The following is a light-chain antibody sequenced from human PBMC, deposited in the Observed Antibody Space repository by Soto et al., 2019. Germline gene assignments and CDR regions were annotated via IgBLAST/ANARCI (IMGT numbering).Light chain of an antibody. V-gene: IGLV2-14*01. CDR3: NSYTSSSTHV. Sequence: QSVLTQPASVSGSPGQSITISCTGSSSDVGGHNHVSWYQQHPGKAPKLIIYEVGNRPSGVSNRFSGSKSGNTASLTISGFQAEDEADDYCNSYTSSSTHVFGTGTKLTGL. CDR2: EVG. J-gene: IGLJ1*01. CDR1: SSDVGGHNH.